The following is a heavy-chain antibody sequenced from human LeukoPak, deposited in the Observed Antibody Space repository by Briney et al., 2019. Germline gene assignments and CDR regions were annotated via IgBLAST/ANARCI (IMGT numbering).Heavy chain of an antibody. D-gene: IGHD3-3*01. CDR2: IYHSGNT. Sequence: SQTLSLTCTVSGGSISSGDYYWSWIRQPPGKGLEWIGYIYHSGNTYYNPSLKSPLTISVDTPRNQFSLKLRSVTAADTAVYYCARGGTRITIVGVVINDFDYWGQGTLVTVSS. CDR1: GGSISSGDYY. CDR3: ARGGTRITIVGVVINDFDY. V-gene: IGHV4-30-4*08. J-gene: IGHJ4*02.